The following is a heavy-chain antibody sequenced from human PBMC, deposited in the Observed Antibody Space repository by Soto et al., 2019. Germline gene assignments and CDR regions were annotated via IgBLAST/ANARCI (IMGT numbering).Heavy chain of an antibody. V-gene: IGHV4-39*01. D-gene: IGHD4-17*01. J-gene: IGHJ6*02. CDR3: ARPYGDYPGYYGMDV. CDR2: IYYSGIT. CDR1: GGSISSSSYY. Sequence: SETLSLTCTVSGGSISSSSYYWGWIRQPPGKGLEWIGSIYYSGITYYNPSLKSRVTISVDTSKNQFSLKLSSVTAADTAVYYCARPYGDYPGYYGMDVWGQGTTVTVSS.